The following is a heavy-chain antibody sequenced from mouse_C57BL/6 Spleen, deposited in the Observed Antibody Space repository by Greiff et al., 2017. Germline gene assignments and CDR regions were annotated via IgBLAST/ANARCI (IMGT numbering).Heavy chain of an antibody. J-gene: IGHJ2*01. CDR1: GYTFTSYW. V-gene: IGHV1-55*01. CDR2: IYPGSGST. Sequence: QVQLKQPGAELVKPGASVKMSCKASGYTFTSYWITWVKQRPGQGLEWIGDIYPGSGSTNYNEKFKCKATLTVDTSSSTAYMQLSSLTSEDSAVYYCGRSITTVVASFDYWGQGTTLTVSS. D-gene: IGHD1-1*01. CDR3: GRSITTVVASFDY.